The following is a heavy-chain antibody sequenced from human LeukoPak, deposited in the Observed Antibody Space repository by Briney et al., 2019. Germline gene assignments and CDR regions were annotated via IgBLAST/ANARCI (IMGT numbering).Heavy chain of an antibody. Sequence: PGGSLRLSCAASGFTFSNYGMSWVRQAPGKGLEWVSGISGSGGSTYYTDSVKGRFTVSRDNSKNTLYLQMNSLRAEDTAVYYCAKDLLGYDSSGYYTNYFDYWGQGTLVTVSS. CDR1: GFTFSNYG. CDR2: ISGSGGST. D-gene: IGHD3-22*01. J-gene: IGHJ4*02. CDR3: AKDLLGYDSSGYYTNYFDY. V-gene: IGHV3-23*01.